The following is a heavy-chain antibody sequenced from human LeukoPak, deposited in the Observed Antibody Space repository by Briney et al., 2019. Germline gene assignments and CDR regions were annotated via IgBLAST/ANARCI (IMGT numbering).Heavy chain of an antibody. CDR3: ARDLLGVSYGMDV. D-gene: IGHD2-15*01. Sequence: GGSLRLSCAASGFTFSNCAMTWVRQAPGKGLEWVSSISDSAGATYYADSVRGRFTISRDNSGSTLYLQMNSLRAEDTAVYYCARDLLGVSYGMDVWGQGTTVTVSS. CDR2: ISDSAGAT. J-gene: IGHJ6*02. V-gene: IGHV3-23*01. CDR1: GFTFSNCA.